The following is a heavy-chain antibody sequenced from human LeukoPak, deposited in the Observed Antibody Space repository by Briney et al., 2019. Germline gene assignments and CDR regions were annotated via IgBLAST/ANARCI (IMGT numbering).Heavy chain of an antibody. CDR1: GFTFTNSA. Sequence: ASVKVSCKASGFTFTNSAVQWVRQARGQRLEWIGWIVVGSGNTNYAQKFQERVTITRDMSTSTAYMELSSLRSEDTAVYYCAADPSGVRFPHWGQGTLVTVSS. CDR3: AADPSGVRFPH. J-gene: IGHJ4*02. CDR2: IVVGSGNT. V-gene: IGHV1-58*01. D-gene: IGHD3-10*01.